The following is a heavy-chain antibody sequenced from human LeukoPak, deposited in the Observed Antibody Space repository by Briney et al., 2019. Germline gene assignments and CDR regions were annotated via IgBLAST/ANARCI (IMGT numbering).Heavy chain of an antibody. J-gene: IGHJ4*02. Sequence: GGSLRLSCAASGSGFIFSNYGMRWVRQAPGKGLEWVSAISGTGASTFYADSVKGRCIVSRDNPKKTVHLQMTNLRAEDTAVYYCARDLRATVVTTVDYWGQGTLVTVSS. CDR1: GSGFIFSNYG. CDR3: ARDLRATVVTTVDY. CDR2: ISGTGAST. V-gene: IGHV3-23*01. D-gene: IGHD4-23*01.